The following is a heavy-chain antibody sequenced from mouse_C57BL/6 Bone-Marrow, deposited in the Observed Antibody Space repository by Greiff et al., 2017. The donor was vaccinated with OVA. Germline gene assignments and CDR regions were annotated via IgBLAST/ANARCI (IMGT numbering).Heavy chain of an antibody. V-gene: IGHV1-26*01. D-gene: IGHD1-1*01. CDR1: GYTFTDYY. CDR2: INPNNGGT. J-gene: IGHJ1*03. CDR3: AREGYYGSSHWYLDV. Sequence: EVQLQQSGPELVKPGASVKISCKASGYTFTDYYMNWVKQSHGKSLEWIGDINPNNGGTSYNQKFKGKATLTVDKSSSTAYMELRSLTAEDSAVYYCAREGYYGSSHWYLDVWGTGTTVTVSS.